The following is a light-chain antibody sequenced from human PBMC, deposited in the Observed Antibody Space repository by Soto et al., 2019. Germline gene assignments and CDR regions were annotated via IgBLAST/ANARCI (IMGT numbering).Light chain of an antibody. CDR3: SSYTGSSTVV. J-gene: IGLJ2*01. CDR1: STDFVTYNR. V-gene: IGLV2-18*02. CDR2: EVS. Sequence: QSALTQPPSVSGSPGQSVTISCTGTSTDFVTYNRVSWYQQPPGTAPKLMIYEVSNRPSGVSHRFSGSKSGNTASLTISGLQAEDEADYYCSSYTGSSTVVFGGGTKVTVL.